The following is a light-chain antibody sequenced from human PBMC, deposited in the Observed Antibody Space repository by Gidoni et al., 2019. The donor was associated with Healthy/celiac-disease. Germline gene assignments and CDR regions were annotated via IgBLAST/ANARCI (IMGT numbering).Light chain of an antibody. V-gene: IGLV2-14*01. J-gene: IGLJ3*02. CDR1: SSDVGGYNY. CDR3: SSYTSSSTWV. Sequence: QSALTPPASVSGSPGQSITISCTGTSSDVGGYNYVSWYQQHTGKATKLMIYDVSNRPSGGSNRFSGSKSGNTASLTISGLQAEDEADYYCSSYTSSSTWVFGGGTKLTVL. CDR2: DVS.